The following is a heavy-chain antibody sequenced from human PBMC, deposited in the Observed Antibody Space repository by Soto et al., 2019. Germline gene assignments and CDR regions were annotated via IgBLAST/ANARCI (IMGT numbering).Heavy chain of an antibody. CDR3: ATCLYSSGWTDTEYFQH. J-gene: IGHJ1*01. Sequence: ASVKVSCKVSGYTLTELSMHWVRQAPGKGLEWMGGFDPEDGETIYAQKFQGRVTMTEDTSTDTAYMELSSLRSEDTAVYYCATCLYSSGWTDTEYFQHWGQGTLVTVSS. V-gene: IGHV1-24*01. CDR2: FDPEDGET. D-gene: IGHD6-19*01. CDR1: GYTLTELS.